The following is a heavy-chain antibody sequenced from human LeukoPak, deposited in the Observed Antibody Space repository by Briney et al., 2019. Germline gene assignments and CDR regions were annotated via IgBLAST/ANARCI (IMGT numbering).Heavy chain of an antibody. CDR3: AREEALGSGSFDY. D-gene: IGHD1-26*01. Sequence: SEPLSLTCTVWGGSISTYYWRWIRQPPGKGLEWIGYIYYSGSTSYNPSLKSRVTISVDTSKNQFSLKLSSVTAADTAVYYCAREEALGSGSFDYWGQGTLVTVSS. CDR1: GGSISTYY. CDR2: IYYSGST. V-gene: IGHV4-59*01. J-gene: IGHJ4*02.